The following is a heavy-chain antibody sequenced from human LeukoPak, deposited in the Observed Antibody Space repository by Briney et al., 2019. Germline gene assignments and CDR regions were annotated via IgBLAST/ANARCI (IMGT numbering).Heavy chain of an antibody. Sequence: SETLSLTCTVSGGSVSSGSYYWSRIRQPPGKGLEWIGYIYYSGSTNYNPSLKSRVTISVDTSKNQFSLKLSSVTAADTAVYYCARDSPNYYDSSGYPEVYFDYWGQGTLVTVSS. CDR1: GGSVSSGSYY. J-gene: IGHJ4*02. CDR3: ARDSPNYYDSSGYPEVYFDY. CDR2: IYYSGST. V-gene: IGHV4-61*01. D-gene: IGHD3-22*01.